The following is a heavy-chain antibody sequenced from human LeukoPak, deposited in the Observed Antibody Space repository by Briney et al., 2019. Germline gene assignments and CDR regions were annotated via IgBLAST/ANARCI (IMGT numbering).Heavy chain of an antibody. CDR3: ARDPSGKGSSWYRWFDP. CDR1: GDSVSSNSAA. Sequence: SQTLSLTCAISGDSVSSNSAAWNWIRQSPSGGLEWLGRTYYRSKWYNDYAVSVKSRITINPDTSKNQFSLQLNSVTPEDTAVYYCARDPSGKGSSWYRWFDPWGQGTLVTVSS. D-gene: IGHD6-13*01. CDR2: TYYRSKWYN. V-gene: IGHV6-1*01. J-gene: IGHJ5*02.